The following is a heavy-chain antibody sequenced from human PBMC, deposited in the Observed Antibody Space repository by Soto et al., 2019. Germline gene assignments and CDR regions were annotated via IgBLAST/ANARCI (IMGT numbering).Heavy chain of an antibody. V-gene: IGHV1-8*01. CDR2: MNPNSGNT. CDR3: ARVSEKLRYFDWLLLVY. D-gene: IGHD3-9*01. Sequence: ASVKVSCKGSGYTFTSYDINWVRQATGQGLEWMGWMNPNSGNTGYAQKFQGRVTMTRNTSISTAYMELSSLRSEDTAVYYCARVSEKLRYFDWLLLVYWGQGTLVTVSS. J-gene: IGHJ4*02. CDR1: GYTFTSYD.